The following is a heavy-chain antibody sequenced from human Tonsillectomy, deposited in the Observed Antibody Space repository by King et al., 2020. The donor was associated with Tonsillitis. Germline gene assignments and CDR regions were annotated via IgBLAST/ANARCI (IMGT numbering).Heavy chain of an antibody. CDR3: AGAGWNCYFDY. D-gene: IGHD1-7*01. V-gene: IGHV1-18*04. CDR2: ISGYNGNT. CDR1: DYTFTSYG. Sequence: VQLVESGADVKKPGASVKVSCKASDYTFTSYGISWVRQAPGQGLEWMGWISGYNGNTRYAQKFQGRVTMSTDTSTSTAYMELRSLGSDDTAVYYCAGAGWNCYFDYWGQGTLVTVSS. J-gene: IGHJ4*02.